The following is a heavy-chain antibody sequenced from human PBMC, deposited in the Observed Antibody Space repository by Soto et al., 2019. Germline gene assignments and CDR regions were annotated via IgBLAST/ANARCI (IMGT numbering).Heavy chain of an antibody. Sequence: SETLSLTCAVYGGSFSGYYWSWIRQPPGKGLEWIGEINHSGSTNYNPSLKSRVTISVDTSKNQFSLKLSSVTAADTAVYYCARWEPDFYSYGLDYWGQGTLVTVSS. V-gene: IGHV4-34*01. D-gene: IGHD5-18*01. CDR2: INHSGST. J-gene: IGHJ4*02. CDR1: GGSFSGYY. CDR3: ARWEPDFYSYGLDY.